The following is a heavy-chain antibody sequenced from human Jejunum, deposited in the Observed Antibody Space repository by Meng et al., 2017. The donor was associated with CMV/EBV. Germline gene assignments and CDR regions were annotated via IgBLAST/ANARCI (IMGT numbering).Heavy chain of an antibody. CDR1: SGSFY. CDR3: ARVYGRKSLNFFYGMDV. V-gene: IGHV4-61*01. J-gene: IGHJ6*02. D-gene: IGHD4-17*01. CDR2: IEETGSS. Sequence: SGSFYGSWRRQPPGKGREWIGYIEETGSSSYNPSLRSRVAISVDTSKNQFSLIVYSVTAADTAVYYCARVYGRKSLNFFYGMDVWGQGTTVTVSS.